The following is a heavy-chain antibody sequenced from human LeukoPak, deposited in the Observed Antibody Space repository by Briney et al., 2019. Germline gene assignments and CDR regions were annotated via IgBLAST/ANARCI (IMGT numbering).Heavy chain of an antibody. D-gene: IGHD2-15*01. CDR3: VRHSRVVAFDY. Sequence: SETLSLTCTVSGGPISSSFWSWIRQPPGKGLEWIGHIYYSGSTNYNPSLKSRVTISEDTSKNQVSLELSSVTVADTAVYYCVRHSRVVAFDYWGQGNLVTVSS. CDR1: GGPISSSF. CDR2: IYYSGST. V-gene: IGHV4-59*08. J-gene: IGHJ4*02.